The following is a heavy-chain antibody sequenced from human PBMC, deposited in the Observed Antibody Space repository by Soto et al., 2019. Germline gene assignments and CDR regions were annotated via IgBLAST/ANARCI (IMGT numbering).Heavy chain of an antibody. Sequence: PSETLSLTGTVSGGAFISGGYDWSWIRQHPGKGLEWIGYIYYSGSTYYNPSLKSRVTISVDTSKNQFSLKLSSVTAADTAVYYCARKGYSYGYVNWFDPWGQGTLVTVSS. J-gene: IGHJ5*02. CDR1: GGAFISGGYD. CDR3: ARKGYSYGYVNWFDP. V-gene: IGHV4-31*03. CDR2: IYYSGST. D-gene: IGHD5-18*01.